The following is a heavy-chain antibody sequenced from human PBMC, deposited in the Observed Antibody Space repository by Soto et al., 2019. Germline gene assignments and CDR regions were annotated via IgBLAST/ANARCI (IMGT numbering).Heavy chain of an antibody. CDR1: GFTFRNHG. V-gene: IGHV3-33*01. CDR2: IWYDGSDK. J-gene: IGHJ4*02. Sequence: PGGSLRLSCAASGFTFRNHGMHWVRQAPGKGLEWVAVIWYDGSDKYYADSVKGRFAISRDNSKNTLYLQMNSLRADDTAIYYCARDRSSTYFDFWGQGTQVTVPS. D-gene: IGHD6-19*01. CDR3: ARDRSSTYFDF.